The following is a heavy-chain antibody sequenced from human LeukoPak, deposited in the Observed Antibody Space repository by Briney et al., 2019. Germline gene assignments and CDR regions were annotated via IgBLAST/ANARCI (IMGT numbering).Heavy chain of an antibody. CDR3: ARGLKYITIFGVVIGHNWFDP. Sequence: GASVKVSCKASGYTFTSYDINWVRQATGQGLEWMGWMNPNSGNTGYAQKFQGRVTMTRNTSISTAYMELSSLRSEDTAVHYCARGLKYITIFGVVIGHNWFDPWGQGTLVTVSS. CDR1: GYTFTSYD. J-gene: IGHJ5*02. V-gene: IGHV1-8*01. D-gene: IGHD3-3*01. CDR2: MNPNSGNT.